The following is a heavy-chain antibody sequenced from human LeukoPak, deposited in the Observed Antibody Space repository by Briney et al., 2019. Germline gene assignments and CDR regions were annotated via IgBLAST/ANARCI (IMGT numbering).Heavy chain of an antibody. Sequence: SETLSLTCTVSGYSISSGYYWSWIRQPPGKGLEWIGEINHSGSTNYNPSLKSRVTISVDTSKNQFSLKLSSVTAADTAVYYCARAKVARDSGSYYRKGRYVYYFDYWGQGTLVTVSS. CDR3: ARAKVARDSGSYYRKGRYVYYFDY. D-gene: IGHD3-10*01. J-gene: IGHJ4*02. V-gene: IGHV4-38-2*02. CDR1: GYSISSGYY. CDR2: INHSGST.